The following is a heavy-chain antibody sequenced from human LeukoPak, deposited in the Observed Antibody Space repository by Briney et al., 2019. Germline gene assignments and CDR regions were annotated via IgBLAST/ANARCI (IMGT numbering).Heavy chain of an antibody. Sequence: GGSLRLSCAASGFAFDDYAMHWVRHAPGKGLEWVSLISGDGGSTYYADSVKGRFTISRDNSKNSLYLQMNSLRTEDTALYYCAKDHQGSEGYFDYWGQGTLVTVSS. J-gene: IGHJ4*02. CDR2: ISGDGGST. D-gene: IGHD3-10*01. CDR3: AKDHQGSEGYFDY. CDR1: GFAFDDYA. V-gene: IGHV3-43*02.